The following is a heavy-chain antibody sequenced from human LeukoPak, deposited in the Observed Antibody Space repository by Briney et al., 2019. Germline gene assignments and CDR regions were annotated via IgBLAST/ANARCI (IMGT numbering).Heavy chain of an antibody. CDR3: ARGRRFLEWSLVY. D-gene: IGHD3-3*01. J-gene: IGHJ4*02. Sequence: ASVKVSCKXSGGTFSSYAISWVRQAPGQGLERMGGIIPIFGTANYAQKFQGRVTITADESTSTAYMELSSLRSEDTAVYYCARGRRFLEWSLVYWGQGTLVSVSS. CDR2: IIPIFGTA. CDR1: GGTFSSYA. V-gene: IGHV1-69*01.